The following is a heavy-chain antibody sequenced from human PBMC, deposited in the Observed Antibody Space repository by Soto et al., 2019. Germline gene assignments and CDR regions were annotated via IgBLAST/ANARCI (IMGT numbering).Heavy chain of an antibody. D-gene: IGHD3-10*02. V-gene: IGHV1-2*02. CDR2: INPKFGDT. CDR3: ARNMDYYYGRGSGNGHGV. Sequence: QVQLVQSGAEVKEPGDSVRVSCEASGYTFTAYYIHWVRQAPGQGLEWMGWINPKFGDTTYAQDFQGRVSMTRDMSISTVYMDLSSLTSDDTAIYYGARNMDYYYGRGSGNGHGVWGQGTTVTVFS. CDR1: GYTFTAYY. J-gene: IGHJ6*02.